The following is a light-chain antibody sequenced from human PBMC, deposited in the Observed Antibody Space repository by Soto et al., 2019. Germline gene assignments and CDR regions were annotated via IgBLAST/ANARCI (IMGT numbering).Light chain of an antibody. J-gene: IGKJ4*01. Sequence: IQMTQSPSSLSASVVDRVTITCRASQSISSYLAWYQHKQGNVPKLLIYAASTLQSGGPSRFSGSGSGTDFTLTISDLQPEDVATYFCHRYNSFPLTFSGGTKVDI. CDR1: QSISSY. CDR2: AAS. V-gene: IGKV1-27*01. CDR3: HRYNSFPLT.